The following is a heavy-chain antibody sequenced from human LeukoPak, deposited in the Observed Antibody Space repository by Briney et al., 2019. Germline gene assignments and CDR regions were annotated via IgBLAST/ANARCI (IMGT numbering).Heavy chain of an antibody. CDR3: ARGDGVVVPTARIYYFDY. J-gene: IGHJ4*02. V-gene: IGHV4-34*01. D-gene: IGHD2-2*01. Sequence: SETLSLTCAVCGGSFSGYYWSWIRQPPGKGLEWIGEINHSGSTNYNPSLKSRVTVSLDTSKNQFSLKLSSVTAADTAVYYCARGDGVVVPTARIYYFDYWGQGTLVTVSS. CDR1: GGSFSGYY. CDR2: INHSGST.